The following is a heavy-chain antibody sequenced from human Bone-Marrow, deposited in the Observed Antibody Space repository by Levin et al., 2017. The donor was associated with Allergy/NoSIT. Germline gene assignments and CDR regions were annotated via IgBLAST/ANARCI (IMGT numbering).Heavy chain of an antibody. J-gene: IGHJ3*02. D-gene: IGHD2-8*02. V-gene: IGHV3-21*01. CDR2: ISSSGSDM. CDR1: GFTFSIYS. CDR3: ARGIIGDVRVAHKEAFDI. Sequence: PGGSLRLSCTVSGFTFSIYSINWVRQAPGKGLEWVSSISSSGSDMYYVDSVRGRFTISRDNAKNSLTLQMNSLRAEDTAVYYCARGIIGDVRVAHKEAFDIWGLGTMVSVSS.